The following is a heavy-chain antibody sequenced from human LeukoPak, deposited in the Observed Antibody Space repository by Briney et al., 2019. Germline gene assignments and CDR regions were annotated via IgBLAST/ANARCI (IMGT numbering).Heavy chain of an antibody. CDR1: GFTFSSYA. V-gene: IGHV3-23*01. D-gene: IGHD3-10*01. Sequence: GGSLRLSCAASGFTFSSYAMSWVRQAPGKGLEWVSAISGSGGSTYYADSVKGRFTISRDNSKNTLYLQMNSLRAEDTAVYYCAKDYRWLLWVGELSYWGQGTLVTVSS. CDR3: AKDYRWLLWVGELSY. CDR2: ISGSGGST. J-gene: IGHJ4*02.